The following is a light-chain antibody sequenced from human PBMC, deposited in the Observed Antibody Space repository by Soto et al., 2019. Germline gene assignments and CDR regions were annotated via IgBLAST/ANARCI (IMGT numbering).Light chain of an antibody. CDR1: HGIANY. J-gene: IGKJ1*01. V-gene: IGKV1-17*03. CDR3: QQYGSSPKT. Sequence: IKMTQSPSAMSASVGDRVTITCRASHGIANYLAWFQQKPGKVPKRLIYGASNLQSGVPSRFSGSGSGTEFTFTISSLQPEDFAVYYCQQYGSSPKTFGQGTKVDIK. CDR2: GAS.